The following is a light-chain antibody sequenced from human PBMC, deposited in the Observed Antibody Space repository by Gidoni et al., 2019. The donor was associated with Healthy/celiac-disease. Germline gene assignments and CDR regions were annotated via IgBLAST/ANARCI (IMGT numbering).Light chain of an antibody. Sequence: DIQMTQSHSSLSASVGDRVTITCRASQSISSYLNWYQQKPGKAPKLLIYAASSLQSGVPSRFSGSGSGTDFTLTISSLQPEDFATYYCQQSYSTRLTFGGGTKVEIK. V-gene: IGKV1-39*01. J-gene: IGKJ4*01. CDR2: AAS. CDR1: QSISSY. CDR3: QQSYSTRLT.